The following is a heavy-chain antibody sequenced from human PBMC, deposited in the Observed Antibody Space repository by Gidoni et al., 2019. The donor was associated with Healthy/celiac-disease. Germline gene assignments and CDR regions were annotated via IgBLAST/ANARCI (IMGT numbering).Heavy chain of an antibody. J-gene: IGHJ4*02. CDR1: GFTLRNAW. CDR2: IKSKTDGGTT. Sequence: VQLVESGGGLVKPGGSLRLSCAASGFTLRNAWMSWVRQAPGKGLEWVGRIKSKTDGGTTEDAAPVKGRFNISRDDSKNTLYLKMNSLKNEDTAGYYCTTESITMVRGVITNYWGQGTLVTVSS. D-gene: IGHD3-10*01. V-gene: IGHV3-15*01. CDR3: TTESITMVRGVITNY.